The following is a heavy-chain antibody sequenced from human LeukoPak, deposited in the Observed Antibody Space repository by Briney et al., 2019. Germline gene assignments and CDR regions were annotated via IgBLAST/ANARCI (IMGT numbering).Heavy chain of an antibody. CDR1: GFTFSSYE. CDR2: TSSSGSTI. D-gene: IGHD6-19*01. Sequence: PGGSLRLSCAASGFTFSSYEMNWVRQAPGKGLEWVSYTSSSGSTIYYADSVKGRFTISRDNAKNSLYLQMNSLRAEDTAVYYCARDQGDIAVASRGFDYWGQGTLVTVSS. V-gene: IGHV3-48*03. CDR3: ARDQGDIAVASRGFDY. J-gene: IGHJ4*02.